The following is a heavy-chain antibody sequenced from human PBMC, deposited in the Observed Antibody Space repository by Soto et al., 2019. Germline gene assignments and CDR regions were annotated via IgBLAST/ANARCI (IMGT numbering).Heavy chain of an antibody. D-gene: IGHD3-22*01. CDR2: ITDYGRT. Sequence: QVHLQESGPGLVKPSQTLSLTCSVSGGSIRRSDSCWSWVRQFPGKGLEWIAYITDYGRTDYNPSLESRTTISIDTSKNQFFLNLTSVTAADTAVYFCARVLITPGPLEYSFDYWGPGSLVNVSS. CDR1: GGSIRRSDSC. V-gene: IGHV4-31*03. CDR3: ARVLITPGPLEYSFDY. J-gene: IGHJ4*02.